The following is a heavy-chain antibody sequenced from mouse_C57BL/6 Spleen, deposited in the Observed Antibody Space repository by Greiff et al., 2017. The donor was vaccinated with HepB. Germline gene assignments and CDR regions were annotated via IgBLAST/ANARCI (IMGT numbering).Heavy chain of an antibody. Sequence: ESGPGLVKPSQSLSLTCSVTGYSITSGYYWNWIRQFPGNKLEWMGYISYDGSNNYNPSLKNRISITRDTSKNQFFLKLNSVTTEDTATYYCARFGGLRRGFDYWGQGTTLTVSS. CDR2: ISYDGSN. CDR3: ARFGGLRRGFDY. J-gene: IGHJ2*01. V-gene: IGHV3-6*01. CDR1: GYSITSGYY. D-gene: IGHD2-4*01.